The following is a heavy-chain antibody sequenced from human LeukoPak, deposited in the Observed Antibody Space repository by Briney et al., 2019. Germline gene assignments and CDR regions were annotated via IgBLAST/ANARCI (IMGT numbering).Heavy chain of an antibody. V-gene: IGHV4-39*07. D-gene: IGHD6-13*01. Sequence: PSETLSLTCSVSGGSISSSSNYWGWIRQPPGTGLEWIGSIYNGGSTYYNPSLKSRVTISVDTSNNQFSLRLSSVTAADTAVYYCAREGSIAEVGLDYWGQGTLVTVSS. CDR2: IYNGGST. CDR1: GGSISSSSNY. CDR3: AREGSIAEVGLDY. J-gene: IGHJ4*02.